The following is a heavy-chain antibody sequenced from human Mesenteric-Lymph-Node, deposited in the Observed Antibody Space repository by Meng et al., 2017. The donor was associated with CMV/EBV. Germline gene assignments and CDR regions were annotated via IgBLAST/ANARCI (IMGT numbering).Heavy chain of an antibody. Sequence: SGGSISSSSDYWGWIRQPPGKGLEWIGSIYYSGSTYYNPSLKSRVTISVDTSKNQFSLKLSSVTAADTAVYYCARQRENYDFWSDLWGQGTLVTVSS. CDR1: GGSISSSSDY. CDR3: ARQRENYDFWSDL. J-gene: IGHJ5*02. CDR2: IYYSGST. V-gene: IGHV4-39*01. D-gene: IGHD3-3*01.